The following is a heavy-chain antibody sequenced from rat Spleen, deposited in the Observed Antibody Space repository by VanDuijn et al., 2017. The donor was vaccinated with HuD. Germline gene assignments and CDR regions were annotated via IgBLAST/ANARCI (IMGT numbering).Heavy chain of an antibody. CDR1: GFTFSDYY. V-gene: IGHV5-25*01. Sequence: EVQLVESGGGLVQPGRSMKLSCAASGFTFSDYYMAWVRQAPTKGLEWVASISPSGGSTYYRDSVKGRFSVSRENAKDTLHLQMDSLRSEDTATYYCARRHYGYTDYFDYWGQGVMVTVSS. D-gene: IGHD1-9*01. CDR2: ISPSGGST. CDR3: ARRHYGYTDYFDY. J-gene: IGHJ2*01.